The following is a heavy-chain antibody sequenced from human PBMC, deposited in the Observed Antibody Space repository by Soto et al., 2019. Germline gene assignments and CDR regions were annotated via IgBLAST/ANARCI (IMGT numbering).Heavy chain of an antibody. J-gene: IGHJ3*02. V-gene: IGHV3-7*05. CDR3: ARADYYYGSGSYGDAFDI. Sequence: GGSLRLSCAASGFTFSSYWMCWVRQAPGKGLEWVANIKQDGSEKYYVDSVKGRFTISRDNAKNSLYRQMNGLRAEDTALYHCARADYYYGSGSYGDAFDIWGQGTMVTVSS. CDR1: GFTFSSYW. D-gene: IGHD3-10*01. CDR2: IKQDGSEK.